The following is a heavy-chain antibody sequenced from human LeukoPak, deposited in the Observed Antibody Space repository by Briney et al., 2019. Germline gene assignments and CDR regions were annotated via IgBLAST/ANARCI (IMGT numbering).Heavy chain of an antibody. D-gene: IGHD2-2*02. CDR3: ARAAGIYCSSTSCYTYYYYYYYMDV. V-gene: IGHV4-34*01. CDR1: GGSFSGYY. J-gene: IGHJ6*03. CDR2: INHSGST. Sequence: SETLSLTCAVYGGSFSGYYWSWIRQPPGKGLEWIGEINHSGSTNYNPSLKSRVTISVDTSKNQFSLKLSSVTAADTAVYYCARAAGIYCSSTSCYTYYYYYYYMDVWGKGTTVTVSS.